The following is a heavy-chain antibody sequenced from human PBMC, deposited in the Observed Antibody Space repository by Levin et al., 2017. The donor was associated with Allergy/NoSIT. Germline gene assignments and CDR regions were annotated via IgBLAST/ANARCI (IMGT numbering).Heavy chain of an antibody. CDR1: GGSFSGYY. V-gene: IGHV4-34*01. J-gene: IGHJ6*03. CDR3: ARGPHRIRYCSGGSCYGTRRDDYYYYYMDV. CDR2: INHSGST. D-gene: IGHD2-15*01. Sequence: SQTLSLTCAVYGGSFSGYYWSWIRQPPGKGLEWIGEINHSGSTNYNPSLKSRVTISVDTSKNQFSLKLSSVTAADTAVYYCARGPHRIRYCSGGSCYGTRRDDYYYYYMDVWGKGTTVTVSS.